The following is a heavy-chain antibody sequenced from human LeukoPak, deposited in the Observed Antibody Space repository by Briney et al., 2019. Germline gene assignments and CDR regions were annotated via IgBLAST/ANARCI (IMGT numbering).Heavy chain of an antibody. CDR2: INHSGST. CDR3: ARVYYSSSYDYWYFDL. CDR1: GGSFSGYY. J-gene: IGHJ2*01. D-gene: IGHD6-13*01. Sequence: SETLSLTCAVYGGSFSGYYWSWIRQPPGKGREWSGEINHSGSTNYNPSLKSRVTISVDTSKNQVSLKLSSVTAADTAVYYCARVYYSSSYDYWYFDLWGRGTLVTVSS. V-gene: IGHV4-34*01.